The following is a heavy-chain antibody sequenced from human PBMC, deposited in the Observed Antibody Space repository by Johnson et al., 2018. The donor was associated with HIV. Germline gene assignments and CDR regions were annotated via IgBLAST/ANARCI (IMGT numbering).Heavy chain of an antibody. CDR2: ISYDGSNK. Sequence: QVQLVESGGGVVQPGRSLRLSCAASGFTFSYYGIHWVRQAPGKGLEWVAVISYDGSNKYYADSVKGRFTISRDNAKNSLFLQMNSLRAEDTAVYYCARDRRLADAFDIWGQGTMVTVSS. D-gene: IGHD5-12*01. CDR3: ARDRRLADAFDI. CDR1: GFTFSYYG. J-gene: IGHJ3*02. V-gene: IGHV3-30*19.